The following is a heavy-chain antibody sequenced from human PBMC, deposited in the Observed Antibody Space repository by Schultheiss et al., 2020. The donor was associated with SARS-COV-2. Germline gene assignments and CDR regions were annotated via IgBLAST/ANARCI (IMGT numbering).Heavy chain of an antibody. J-gene: IGHJ4*02. CDR1: GGSISSGSYY. D-gene: IGHD4-11*01. CDR2: IYYSGST. Sequence: SETLSLTCTVSGGSISSGSYYWSWIRQPPGKGLEWIGYIYYSGSTNYNPSLKSRVTISVDTSKNQFSLKLSSVTAADTAVYYCARERTPWDYSNYVVEDYWGQGTLVTVSS. CDR3: ARERTPWDYSNYVVEDY. V-gene: IGHV4-61*01.